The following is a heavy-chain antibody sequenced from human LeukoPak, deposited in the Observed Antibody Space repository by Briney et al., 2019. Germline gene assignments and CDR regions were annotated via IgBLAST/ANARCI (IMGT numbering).Heavy chain of an antibody. D-gene: IGHD5-12*01. CDR3: ARDGRYSGYDWDY. Sequence: PSETLSLTCAVYGGSFSGYYWSWIRQPPGKGLEWIGEINHSGSTNYNPSPKSRVTISVDTSKNQFSLKLSSVTAADTAVYYCARDGRYSGYDWDYWGQGTLVTVSS. CDR1: GGSFSGYY. J-gene: IGHJ4*02. CDR2: INHSGST. V-gene: IGHV4-34*01.